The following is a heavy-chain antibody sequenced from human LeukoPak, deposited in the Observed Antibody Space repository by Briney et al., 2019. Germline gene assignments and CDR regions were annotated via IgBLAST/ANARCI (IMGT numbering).Heavy chain of an antibody. CDR2: IYYSGST. J-gene: IGHJ4*02. V-gene: IGHV4-59*01. CDR1: GGSISSYY. D-gene: IGHD3-22*01. Sequence: SETLSLTCTVSGGSISSYYWSWIRQPPGKGLEWIGYIYYSGSTNYNPALKSRVTISVDTPKNQFSLKLSSVTAADTAMYYCARGREYYYDSSGYFGYWGQGTLVTVSS. CDR3: ARGREYYYDSSGYFGY.